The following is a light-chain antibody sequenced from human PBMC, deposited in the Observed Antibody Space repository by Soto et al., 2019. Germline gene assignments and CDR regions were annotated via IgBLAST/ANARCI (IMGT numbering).Light chain of an antibody. V-gene: IGKV1-12*01. Sequence: IQLTQSPSSLSASVGDRVTITCRASQGINNYLAWYQQKPGRAPKLLIYSASSLQNGAPSRFTGSGSGTDFTLTITSLQPDDTAIYYCQQARSFPLTFGGGTKVEIK. CDR1: QGINNY. CDR2: SAS. J-gene: IGKJ4*01. CDR3: QQARSFPLT.